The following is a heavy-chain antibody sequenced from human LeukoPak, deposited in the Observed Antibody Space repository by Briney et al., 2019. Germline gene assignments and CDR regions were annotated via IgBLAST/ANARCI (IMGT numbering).Heavy chain of an antibody. Sequence: GESLRISCKGSGYTFSSYWIGWVRQMPGKGLEWMGIIYPGGSDTRYSPSLQGQVTISVNTSIGTAYLQWSSLKASDTAIYYCARQNDFRLDYWGQGTLVTVSS. J-gene: IGHJ4*02. CDR3: ARQNDFRLDY. CDR2: IYPGGSDT. V-gene: IGHV5-51*01. CDR1: GYTFSSYW. D-gene: IGHD3-3*01.